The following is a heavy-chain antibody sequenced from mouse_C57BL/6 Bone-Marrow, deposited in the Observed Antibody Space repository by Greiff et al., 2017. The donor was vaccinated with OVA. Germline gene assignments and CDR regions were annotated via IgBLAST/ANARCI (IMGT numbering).Heavy chain of an antibody. CDR3: ARDQGSGYPYFDY. D-gene: IGHD3-2*02. CDR2: ISDGGSYT. CDR1: GFTFSSYA. J-gene: IGHJ2*01. Sequence: EVQLVESGGGLVKPGGSLKLSCAASGFTFSSYAMSWVRQTPEKRLEWVATISDGGSYTYYPDNVKGRFTISRDNAKNNLYLQMSHLKSEDTAMYYCARDQGSGYPYFDYWGQGTTLTVSS. V-gene: IGHV5-4*01.